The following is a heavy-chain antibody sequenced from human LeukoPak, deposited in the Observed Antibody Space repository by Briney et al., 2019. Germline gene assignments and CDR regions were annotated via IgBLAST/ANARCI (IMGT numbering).Heavy chain of an antibody. CDR1: ESIFSGSF. J-gene: IGHJ6*03. V-gene: IGHV1-2*02. D-gene: IGHD3-9*01. CDR2: INPNSGGT. Sequence: GASVKVSCKTSESIFSGSFIHWVREAPGQGLEWMGWINPNSGGTNYAQKFQGRVTMTRDTSISTAYMELSRLRSDDTAVYYCARGSHDWLLPMDVWGKGTTVTVSS. CDR3: ARGSHDWLLPMDV.